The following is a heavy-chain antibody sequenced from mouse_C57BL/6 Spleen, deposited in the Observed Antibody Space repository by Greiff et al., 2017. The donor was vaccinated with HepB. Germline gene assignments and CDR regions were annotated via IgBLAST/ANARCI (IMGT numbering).Heavy chain of an antibody. D-gene: IGHD3-2*01. V-gene: IGHV1-82*01. CDR2: IYPGDGDT. J-gene: IGHJ4*01. CDR3: ARRRQDYYAMDY. CDR1: GYAFSSSW. Sequence: QVQLQQSGPELVKPGASVKISCKASGYAFSSSWMNWVKQRPGKGLEWIGRIYPGDGDTNYNGKFKGKATLTADKSSSTAYMQLSSLKSEDSAVYFCARRRQDYYAMDYWGQGTSVTVSS.